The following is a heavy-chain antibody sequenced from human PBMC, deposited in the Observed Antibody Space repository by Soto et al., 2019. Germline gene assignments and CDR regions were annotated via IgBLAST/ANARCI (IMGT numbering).Heavy chain of an antibody. CDR1: GFTFSSYW. J-gene: IGHJ4*02. V-gene: IGHV3-7*01. CDR2: IKEDGSGK. Sequence: EVQLVESGGGLVQPGGSLRLSCAASGFTFSSYWMTWVRQAPGKGLEWVANIKEDGSGKYYVDSVKGRFTISRDNTKNSLYLQLNSLRAEDTETYYCVKAWYNDVWGYYFDYWGQGTLVTVSS. D-gene: IGHD3-10*02. CDR3: VKAWYNDVWGYYFDY.